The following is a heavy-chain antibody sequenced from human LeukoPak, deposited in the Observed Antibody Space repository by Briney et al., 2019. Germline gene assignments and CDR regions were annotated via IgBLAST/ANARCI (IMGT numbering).Heavy chain of an antibody. Sequence: EASVKVSCKASGYTFTSYYMHWVRQAPGQGLEWMGIINPSGGSTSYAQKFQGRVTMTRDMSTSTVYMGLSSLRSEDTAVYYCARARDPKYYYDSSGYSAHFQHWGQGTLVTVSS. CDR2: INPSGGST. CDR1: GYTFTSYY. V-gene: IGHV1-46*01. D-gene: IGHD3-22*01. CDR3: ARARDPKYYYDSSGYSAHFQH. J-gene: IGHJ1*01.